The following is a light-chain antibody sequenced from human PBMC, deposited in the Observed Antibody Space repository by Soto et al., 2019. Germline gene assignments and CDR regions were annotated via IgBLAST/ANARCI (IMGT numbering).Light chain of an antibody. J-gene: IGKJ5*01. CDR3: QQCNNWPPIT. V-gene: IGKV3-11*01. CDR1: QSVGNC. Sequence: EIVLTKAPATMSFSPGERATLSCRASQSVGNCLAWYQHKPGQAPRLLIYDVSSRAPGIPARFSGSGSGTDFTLTISSLEPEDFAVYYCQQCNNWPPITFGHGTRLEIK. CDR2: DVS.